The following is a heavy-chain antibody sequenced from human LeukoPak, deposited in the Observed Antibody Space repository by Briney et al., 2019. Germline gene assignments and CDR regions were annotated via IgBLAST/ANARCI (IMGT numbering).Heavy chain of an antibody. Sequence: GASVKVACKASGYTFTSYYMHWVRQAPGQGLEWMGIINPSGGSTSYAQKFQGRVTMTRDTSTSTVYMELSSLRSEDTAVYYCARVRWYPRPYGSSGYYEAFDYWGQGTLVTVSS. D-gene: IGHD3-22*01. CDR3: ARVRWYPRPYGSSGYYEAFDY. V-gene: IGHV1-46*01. CDR1: GYTFTSYY. J-gene: IGHJ4*02. CDR2: INPSGGST.